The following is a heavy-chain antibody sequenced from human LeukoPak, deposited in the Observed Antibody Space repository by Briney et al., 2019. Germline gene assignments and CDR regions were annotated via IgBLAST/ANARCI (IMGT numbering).Heavy chain of an antibody. Sequence: PSETLSLTCTVSGGSISSSSYYWGWIRQPPGKGLEWIGSIYYSGNTYYNPSLKSRVTISVGTSKSQFSLKLRSVTAADTAVYYCAASSAYDLFDRWGQGTLVTVSS. J-gene: IGHJ4*02. CDR2: IYYSGNT. CDR1: GGSISSSSYY. CDR3: AASSAYDLFDR. D-gene: IGHD3-3*01. V-gene: IGHV4-39*01.